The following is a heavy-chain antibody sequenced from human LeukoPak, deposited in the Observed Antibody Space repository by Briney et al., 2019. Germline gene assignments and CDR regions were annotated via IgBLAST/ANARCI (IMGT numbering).Heavy chain of an antibody. CDR2: ISYDGSNK. V-gene: IGHV3-30-3*01. J-gene: IGHJ4*02. Sequence: GGSLRLSCAASGFTFSSYAMHWVRQAPGKWLEWVAVISYDGSNKYYADSVKGRFTISRDNSKNTLYLQMNSLRAEDTAVYYCARDPWQQLDQSLFDYWGQGTLVTVSS. CDR3: ARDPWQQLDQSLFDY. CDR1: GFTFSSYA. D-gene: IGHD6-13*01.